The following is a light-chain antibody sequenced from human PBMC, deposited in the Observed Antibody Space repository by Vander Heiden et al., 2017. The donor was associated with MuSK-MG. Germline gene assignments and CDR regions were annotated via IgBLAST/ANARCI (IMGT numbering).Light chain of an antibody. J-gene: IGKJ1*01. Sequence: DIPMTQPPSSLSASVGDRVAITCRASQDISDSLAWYQQKPGKAPQLLLYDASRLESGVPSRFSGSGSGTDYTLTISSLQPEDFATYYCQQYYSTPRTFGQGTKVLLK. CDR1: QDISDS. CDR3: QQYYSTPRT. CDR2: DAS. V-gene: IGKV1-NL1*01.